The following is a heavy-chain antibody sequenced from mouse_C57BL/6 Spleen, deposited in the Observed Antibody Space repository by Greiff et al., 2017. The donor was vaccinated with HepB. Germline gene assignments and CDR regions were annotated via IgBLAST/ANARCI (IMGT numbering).Heavy chain of an antibody. CDR1: GYTFTSYW. V-gene: IGHV1-64*01. J-gene: IGHJ4*01. D-gene: IGHD3-3*01. CDR2: IHPNSGST. CDR3: ARWGLGYAMDY. Sequence: QVQLQQPGAELVKPGASVKLSCKASGYTFTSYWMHWVKQRPGQGLEWIGMIHPNSGSTNYNEKFKSKATLTVDKSSSTAYMQLSSLTSEDSAVYYCARWGLGYAMDYWGQGTSVTVSS.